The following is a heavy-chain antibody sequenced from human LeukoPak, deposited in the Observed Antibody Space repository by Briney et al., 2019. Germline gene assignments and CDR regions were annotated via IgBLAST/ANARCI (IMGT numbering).Heavy chain of an antibody. Sequence: PGGSLRLSCAASGFTLSNYWMHWVRQAPGKGLVWVSGISWNSGSIGYADSVKGRFTISRDNAKNSLYLQMNSLRAEDMALYYCARGTTAARIAFDIWGQGTMVTVSS. CDR1: GFTLSNYW. D-gene: IGHD6-6*01. CDR3: ARGTTAARIAFDI. J-gene: IGHJ3*02. V-gene: IGHV3-9*03. CDR2: ISWNSGSI.